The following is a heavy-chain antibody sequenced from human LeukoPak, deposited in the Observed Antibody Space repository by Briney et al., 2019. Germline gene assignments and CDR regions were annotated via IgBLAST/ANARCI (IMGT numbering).Heavy chain of an antibody. CDR1: EFTFSSYW. D-gene: IGHD3-10*01. Sequence: GGSLRLSCAASEFTFSSYWMSWVRQAPGKGLEWVANINQDGSEKYYVDSVKGRFTISRDNSQNTLYLQMNSLRAEDTAVYYCAKGHGSGTYWVFNDWGQGTLVTVSS. CDR3: AKGHGSGTYWVFND. J-gene: IGHJ4*02. V-gene: IGHV3-7*03. CDR2: INQDGSEK.